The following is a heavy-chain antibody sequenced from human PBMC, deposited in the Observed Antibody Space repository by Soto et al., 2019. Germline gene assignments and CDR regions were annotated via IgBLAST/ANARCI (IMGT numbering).Heavy chain of an antibody. Sequence: SLRLSCAASGFTFDDYAMHWVRQAPGKGLEWVSGISWNSGSIGYADSVKGRFTISRDNAKNSLYLQMNSLRAEDTALYYCAKVPVYGLGATHFDYWGQGTLVTVSS. CDR3: AKVPVYGLGATHFDY. CDR1: GFTFDDYA. CDR2: ISWNSGSI. J-gene: IGHJ4*02. D-gene: IGHD2-15*01. V-gene: IGHV3-9*01.